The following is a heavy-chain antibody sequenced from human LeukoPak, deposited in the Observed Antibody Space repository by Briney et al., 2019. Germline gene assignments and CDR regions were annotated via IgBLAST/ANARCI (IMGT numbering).Heavy chain of an antibody. CDR3: ARSRATTSYYFDY. D-gene: IGHD1-26*01. Sequence: SETLSLTCTVSGGSISSGGYYWSWIRQHPGKGLEWIGYIYYSGSTYYNPSLKSRVTISVDASKNQFSLKLSPVTAADTAVYYCARSRATTSYYFDYWGQGTLVTVSS. CDR2: IYYSGST. CDR1: GGSISSGGYY. V-gene: IGHV4-31*03. J-gene: IGHJ4*02.